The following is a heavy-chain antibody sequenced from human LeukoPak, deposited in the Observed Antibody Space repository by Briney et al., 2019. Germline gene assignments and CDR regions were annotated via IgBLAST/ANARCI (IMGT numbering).Heavy chain of an antibody. J-gene: IGHJ4*02. CDR3: ARAGTGSYYDYFDY. CDR1: GYTFTSYG. Sequence: SVKVSCKASGYTFTSYGISWVRQAPGQGLEWMGGIIPIFGTANYAQKFQGRVTITADKFTSTAYMELSSLRSEDTAVFYCARAGTGSYYDYFDYWGQGTLVTVSS. V-gene: IGHV1-69*06. D-gene: IGHD1-26*01. CDR2: IIPIFGTA.